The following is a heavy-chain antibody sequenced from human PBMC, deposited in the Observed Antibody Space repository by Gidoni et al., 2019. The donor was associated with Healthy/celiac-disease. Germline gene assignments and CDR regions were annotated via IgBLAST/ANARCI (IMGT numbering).Heavy chain of an antibody. CDR2: SKSKTDGGTT. V-gene: IGHV3-15*01. Sequence: EVQLVESGGGLVKPGGSLRLSCAASGFTFTNAWMTWVRQAPGKGLEWVGRSKSKTDGGTTDYAAPVKGRFTISRDDSKNTLYLQMNSLKTEDTAVYYCTTDRYDLRFWSGYSYYFDYWGQGTLVTVSS. CDR1: GFTFTNAW. D-gene: IGHD3-3*01. J-gene: IGHJ4*02. CDR3: TTDRYDLRFWSGYSYYFDY.